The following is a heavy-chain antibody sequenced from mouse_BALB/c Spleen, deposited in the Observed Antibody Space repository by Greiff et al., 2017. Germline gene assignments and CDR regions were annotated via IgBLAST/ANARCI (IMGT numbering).Heavy chain of an antibody. D-gene: IGHD2-4*01. CDR1: GFTFSSYG. CDR2: ISSGGSYT. J-gene: IGHJ2*01. CDR3: ASGGLRRGFDY. Sequence: EVKLVESGGDLVKPGGSLKLSCAASGFTFSSYGMSWVRQTPDKRLEWVATISSGGSYTYYPDSVKGRFTISRDNAKNTLYLQMSSLKSEDTAMYYCASGGLRRGFDYWGQGTTLTVSS. V-gene: IGHV5-6*01.